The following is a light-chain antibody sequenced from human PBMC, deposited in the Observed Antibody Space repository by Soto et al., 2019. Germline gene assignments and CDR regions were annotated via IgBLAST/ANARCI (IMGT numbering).Light chain of an antibody. CDR2: DVD. Sequence: QSVLTQPRSVSRSPGQSVTISCTGTSSDVGRYNYVSWYQQHPGKAPKLMIYDVDKRPSGVPDRFSGSKSGDTASLTISGLQAEDEADYYCCSYAGTYSVIFGGGTKLTVL. V-gene: IGLV2-11*01. CDR1: SSDVGRYNY. CDR3: CSYAGTYSVI. J-gene: IGLJ2*01.